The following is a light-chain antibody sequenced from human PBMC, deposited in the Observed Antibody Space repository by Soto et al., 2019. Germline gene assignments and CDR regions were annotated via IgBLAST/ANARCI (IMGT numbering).Light chain of an antibody. J-gene: IGKJ1*01. CDR3: QHYDNLVT. Sequence: DIQMTQSPSALSASTGDRVTITCQASQDIRNYLNWYQQKQGKEPKLLIYDASKLQTGVPSRLRGSGSGTTFTFFFICLQPKDFAIFYCQHYDNLVTFGQGTKV. CDR2: DAS. CDR1: QDIRNY. V-gene: IGKV1-33*01.